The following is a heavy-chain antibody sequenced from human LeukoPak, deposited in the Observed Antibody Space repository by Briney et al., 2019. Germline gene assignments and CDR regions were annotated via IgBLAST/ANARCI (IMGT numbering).Heavy chain of an antibody. V-gene: IGHV3-66*01. Sequence: GESLRLSCAASGFTVSSNYMSWVRQAPGKGLEWVSVIYSGGSTYYADSVKGRFTISRDNSKNTLYLQMNSLRAEDTAVYYCAKEHSSTSSNFDYWGQGTLVTVSS. D-gene: IGHD2-2*01. CDR3: AKEHSSTSSNFDY. CDR2: IYSGGST. J-gene: IGHJ4*02. CDR1: GFTVSSNY.